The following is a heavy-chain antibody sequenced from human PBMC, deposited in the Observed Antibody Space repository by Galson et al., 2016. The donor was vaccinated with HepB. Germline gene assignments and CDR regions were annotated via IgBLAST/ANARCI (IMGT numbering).Heavy chain of an antibody. J-gene: IGHJ3*02. CDR3: AKKGYSSGKFDAFDI. CDR1: GVSFGSCA. D-gene: IGHD6-19*01. V-gene: IGHV3-30*18. Sequence: SLRLSCAASGVSFGSCAMHWVRQTPAKGLEWVAFISGDGTNKYYADSVKGRFTISRDNSKSTLYLQMSSLRADDTAVYSCAKKGYSSGKFDAFDIWGQGTMVTVSS. CDR2: ISGDGTNK.